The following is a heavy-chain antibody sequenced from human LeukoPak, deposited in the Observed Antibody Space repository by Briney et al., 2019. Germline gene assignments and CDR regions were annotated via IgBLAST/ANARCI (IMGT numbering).Heavy chain of an antibody. CDR3: AKDVSGTYYAFDV. V-gene: IGHV4-59*02. J-gene: IGHJ3*01. D-gene: IGHD1-26*01. CDR1: GASVRSPC. CDR2: VTNKGST. Sequence: PAESLSLTCGVSGASVRSPCWGWVRQPPGVGLEWIGYVTNKGSTAYNPSLRSRVAISLDAPKNEVSLNVRSVSAADTAVYYCAKDVSGTYYAFDVWGQGRTV.